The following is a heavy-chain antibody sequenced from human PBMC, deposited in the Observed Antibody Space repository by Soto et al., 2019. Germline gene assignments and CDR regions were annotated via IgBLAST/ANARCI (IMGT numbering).Heavy chain of an antibody. CDR2: ISGSGGST. D-gene: IGHD2-15*01. J-gene: IGHJ6*03. CDR3: AKGCSGGSCYSISYYYYMDV. CDR1: GCTCSSYA. Sequence: GGSLRLSCGSSGCTCSSYAMSWVRQAPGKGLEWVSAISGSGGSTYYADSVKGRFTISRDNSKNTLYLQMNSLRAEDTAVYYCAKGCSGGSCYSISYYYYMDVWGKGTTVTVS. V-gene: IGHV3-23*01.